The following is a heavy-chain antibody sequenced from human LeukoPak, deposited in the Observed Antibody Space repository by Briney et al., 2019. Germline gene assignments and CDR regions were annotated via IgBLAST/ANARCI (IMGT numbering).Heavy chain of an antibody. J-gene: IGHJ4*02. D-gene: IGHD1-26*01. V-gene: IGHV4-59*08. Sequence: SETLSLTCNVSGGSTSGYHWSWIRQSPEKGLEWIGYVSYSGYPNYGPSLKSRVTMSLDTSKNHFSLKLNSVTAADTALYYCARHLSGSHSRGIDSWGRGTLVIVST. CDR2: VSYSGYP. CDR3: ARHLSGSHSRGIDS. CDR1: GGSTSGYH.